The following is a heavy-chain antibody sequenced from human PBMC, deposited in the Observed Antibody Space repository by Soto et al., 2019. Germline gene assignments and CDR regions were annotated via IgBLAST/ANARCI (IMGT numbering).Heavy chain of an antibody. Sequence: SETLSLTCGLSVGSIISPNWCIWARQFPGKGLEWIGEIFHTGSVNYNPSLKSRVTLSLDKSKNQFSLKLTSVTAADTAVYFCAREQICNVVKCSNWFDPWGQGTLVPVSS. J-gene: IGHJ5*02. CDR3: AREQICNVVKCSNWFDP. CDR1: VGSIISPNW. D-gene: IGHD2-8*01. CDR2: IFHTGSV. V-gene: IGHV4-4*02.